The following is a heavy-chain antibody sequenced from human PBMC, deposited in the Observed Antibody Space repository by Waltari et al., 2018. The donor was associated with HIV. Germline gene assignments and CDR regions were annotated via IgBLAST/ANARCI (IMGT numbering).Heavy chain of an antibody. CDR2: SSDSSSYI. D-gene: IGHD3-22*01. CDR1: GFIFSTYS. V-gene: IGHV3-21*01. Sequence: EVQLVESGGGLVKPGGSLRLSCAASGFIFSTYSMNWVRQAPGKGLECVSSSSDSSSYIYYADSLKGRFTISRDNAKNSLYLQMNSLRAEDTAVYYCARGRYYYDSSGYYDNLPFDYWGQGTLVTVST. CDR3: ARGRYYYDSSGYYDNLPFDY. J-gene: IGHJ4*02.